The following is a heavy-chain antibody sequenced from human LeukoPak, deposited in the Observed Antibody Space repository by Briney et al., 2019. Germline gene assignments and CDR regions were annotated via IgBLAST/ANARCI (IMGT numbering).Heavy chain of an antibody. CDR3: AREGVVPAATSFDY. J-gene: IGHJ4*02. D-gene: IGHD2-2*01. CDR1: GGSISSGGYS. Sequence: SETLSLTCAVSGGSISSGGYSWSWIRQPPGKGLEWIGYIYYSGSTYYNPSLKSRVTISVDTSKNQFSLKLSSVTAADTAVYYCAREGVVPAATSFDYWGQGTLVTVSS. V-gene: IGHV4-30-2*05. CDR2: IYYSGST.